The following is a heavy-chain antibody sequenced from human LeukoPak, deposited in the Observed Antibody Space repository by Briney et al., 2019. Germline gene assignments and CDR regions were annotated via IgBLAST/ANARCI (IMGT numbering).Heavy chain of an antibody. CDR1: RYTFTSYA. CDR2: INAGNGNT. J-gene: IGHJ4*02. V-gene: IGHV1-3*01. Sequence: ASVKVSCKASRYTFTSYATHWVRQAPGQGLDWMGWINAGNGNTKYSQKFQGRVTITRDTSASTAYMELSSLRSEDTAVYYCARDRSYYDILTGDKHFDYWGQGTLVTVSS. D-gene: IGHD3-9*01. CDR3: ARDRSYYDILTGDKHFDY.